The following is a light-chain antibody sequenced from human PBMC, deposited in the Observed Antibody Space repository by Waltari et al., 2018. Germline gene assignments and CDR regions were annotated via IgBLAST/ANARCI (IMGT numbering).Light chain of an antibody. Sequence: DIQMTQSPSTLSASVGDRVTTTCRASQSISTWLAWYQQKPGKAPKLLIYKASSLESGVPSRFSGGGFGTEFTLTISSLQPEDFATYYCQQGDSFPLTFGGGTKVEI. CDR1: QSISTW. V-gene: IGKV1-5*03. CDR3: QQGDSFPLT. CDR2: KAS. J-gene: IGKJ4*01.